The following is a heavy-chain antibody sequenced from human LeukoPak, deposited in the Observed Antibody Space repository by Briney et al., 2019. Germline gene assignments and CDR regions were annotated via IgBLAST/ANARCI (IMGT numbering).Heavy chain of an antibody. CDR3: VRGFHVSVDNWFDY. CDR1: GDPVIYSY. V-gene: IGHV4-4*07. D-gene: IGHD1-20*01. CDR2: LSEKESP. J-gene: IGHJ4*02. Sequence: PSETLSLTCSVSGDPVIYSYWSWIRQPAGKGLEFIGRLSEKESPNYNSSLRSRVTMSLDTSKNQLSLMLTSVTAADTAVYYCVRGFHVSVDNWFDYWGQGALVTVSA.